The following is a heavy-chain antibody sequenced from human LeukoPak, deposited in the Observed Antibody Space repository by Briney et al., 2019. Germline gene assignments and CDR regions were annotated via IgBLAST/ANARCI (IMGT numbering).Heavy chain of an antibody. D-gene: IGHD2-15*01. CDR1: GFTFSSYA. V-gene: IGHV3-23*01. CDR2: ISGSGSST. Sequence: AGGSLRLSCAASGFTFSSYAMSWVRQAPGKGLEWVSAISGSGSSTYYADSVKGRFTISRDNSKNTLYLQMNSLRAEDTAVNYCAKDQQRYCSGGSCLNSFDYWGQGTLVTVSS. CDR3: AKDQQRYCSGGSCLNSFDY. J-gene: IGHJ4*02.